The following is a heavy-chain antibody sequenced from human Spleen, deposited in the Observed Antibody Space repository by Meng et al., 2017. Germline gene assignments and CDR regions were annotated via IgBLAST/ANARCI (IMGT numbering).Heavy chain of an antibody. CDR1: GASVSSHY. D-gene: IGHD1-26*01. CDR2: IHNRGGT. V-gene: IGHV4-59*02. J-gene: IGHJ4*02. Sequence: SDTLSFTFTVPGASVSSHYWSWIRQTPGKGLQWIGYIHNRGGTTYNPSLKSRVTMSVDTSKNQFYLKLSSVAAADTAVYYCARDIREVGATYYFDYWGRGTRVTVSS. CDR3: ARDIREVGATYYFDY.